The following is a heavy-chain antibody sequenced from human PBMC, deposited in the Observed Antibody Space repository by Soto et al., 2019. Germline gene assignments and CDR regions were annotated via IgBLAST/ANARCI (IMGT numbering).Heavy chain of an antibody. CDR3: ARSLGGQDAFDI. J-gene: IGHJ3*02. CDR1: GCPISNGDYH. D-gene: IGHD1-26*01. Sequence: PSDTLSLTSSTSGCPISNGDYHWNWIPQPPGEGLEWIGHIYYSGSTYYNSFLKIRVTISLDTSKNQFSLKLSSVTAADTAVYYCARSLGGQDAFDIWGQGTMVT. V-gene: IGHV4-30-4*02. CDR2: IYYSGST.